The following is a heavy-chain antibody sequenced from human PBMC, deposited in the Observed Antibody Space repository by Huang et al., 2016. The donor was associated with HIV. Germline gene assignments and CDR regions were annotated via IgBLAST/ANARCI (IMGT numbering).Heavy chain of an antibody. CDR3: ARGSLEYSVSSSLDY. CDR1: GGPFRSYS. V-gene: IGHV1-69*13. D-gene: IGHD4-4*01. CDR2: RMPVLYSP. J-gene: IGHJ4*02. Sequence: QVQLLQSGAEVKKPGSSVKVSCKASGGPFRSYSIAWVRQAPGKVLEWRERRMPVLYSPNEAQKWQGRVRVTADESTSTVYMELRDLRPDDTAVYFCARGSLEYSVSSSLDYWGQGTHVTVSS.